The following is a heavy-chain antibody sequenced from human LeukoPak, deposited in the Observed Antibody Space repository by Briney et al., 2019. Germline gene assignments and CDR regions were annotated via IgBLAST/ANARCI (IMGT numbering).Heavy chain of an antibody. CDR1: GFTFSRYW. D-gene: IGHD3-9*01. Sequence: GGSLRLSCAASGFTFSRYWMHWVRQAPGKGLVWVSRISSDGTGTGYADFVKGRFSVSRDNAKNTLYLHMNSVRAEDTALYYCVRVTIGVTSLGGDFWGQGILVTVSS. V-gene: IGHV3-74*01. CDR3: VRVTIGVTSLGGDF. J-gene: IGHJ4*02. CDR2: ISSDGTGT.